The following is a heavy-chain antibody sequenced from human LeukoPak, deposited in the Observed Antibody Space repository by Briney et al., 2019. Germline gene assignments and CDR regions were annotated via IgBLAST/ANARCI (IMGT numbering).Heavy chain of an antibody. D-gene: IGHD6-19*01. CDR3: ATDPGYSSGWVPGGAFDI. CDR1: GYTLTELS. V-gene: IGHV1-24*01. J-gene: IGHJ3*02. CDR2: FDPEDGET. Sequence: ASVKVSCKVSGYTLTELSMHWVRQAPGKGLEWMGGFDPEDGETIYAQKFQGRVTMTEDTSTDTAYMELSSLRSEDTAVYYCATDPGYSSGWVPGGAFDIWGQGTMVTVSS.